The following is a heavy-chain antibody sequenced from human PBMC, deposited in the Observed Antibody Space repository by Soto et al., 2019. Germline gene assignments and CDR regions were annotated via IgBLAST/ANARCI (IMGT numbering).Heavy chain of an antibody. J-gene: IGHJ6*02. CDR3: ARGGAVAGRGLYYYGMDV. Sequence: QVQLQESGPGLVKPSETLSLTCTVSGGSISSYYWSWIRQPPGKGLEWIGYIYYCGSTNYNPSLKSRVTISVDTSKNQFSLKLSSVTAADTAVYYCARGGAVAGRGLYYYGMDVWGQGTTVTVSS. D-gene: IGHD6-19*01. CDR2: IYYCGST. CDR1: GGSISSYY. V-gene: IGHV4-59*01.